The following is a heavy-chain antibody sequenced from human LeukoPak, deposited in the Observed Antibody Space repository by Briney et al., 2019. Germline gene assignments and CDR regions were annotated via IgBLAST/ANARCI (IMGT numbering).Heavy chain of an antibody. D-gene: IGHD3-22*01. V-gene: IGHV3-23*01. CDR2: ITDSGDST. CDR3: ARDRPAYYYDSSGYYYYYGMDV. Sequence: GGSLRLSCAASGFTFSNYAMRWVRQAPGKGLEWVSSITDSGDSTYYADSVKGRFTISRDNSKNTLYLQMNSLRAEDTAVYYCARDRPAYYYDSSGYYYYYGMDVWGQGTTVTVSS. J-gene: IGHJ6*02. CDR1: GFTFSNYA.